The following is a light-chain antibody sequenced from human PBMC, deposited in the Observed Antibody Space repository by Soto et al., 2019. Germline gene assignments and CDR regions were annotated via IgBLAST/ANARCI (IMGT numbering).Light chain of an antibody. J-gene: IGKJ1*01. Sequence: DIQMTQSPSTLSGSLGDRVTIXXRASQTISSWLAWYQQKPGQAPKIXIDKASTLKRGVPSRFSGSGAGTEFTLTISSLQPDDFATYYCQHYNSDSEAFGQGTKVDIK. V-gene: IGKV1-5*03. CDR1: QTISSW. CDR2: KAS. CDR3: QHYNSDSEA.